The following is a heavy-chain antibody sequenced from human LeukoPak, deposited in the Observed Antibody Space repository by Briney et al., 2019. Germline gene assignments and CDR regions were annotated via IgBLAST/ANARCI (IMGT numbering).Heavy chain of an antibody. V-gene: IGHV3-74*03. D-gene: IGHD3-22*01. CDR3: AKRGVVIRVILVGFHKEAYYFDS. Sequence: GGSLRLSCAASGFTFSSYWMHWVRQAPGKGLVWVSRINSDGSSITYADSVKGRFTISRDNAKNTLYLQMNSLRVEDTAVYFCAKRGVVIRVILVGFHKEAYYFDSWGQGALVIVSS. CDR2: INSDGSSI. CDR1: GFTFSSYW. J-gene: IGHJ4*02.